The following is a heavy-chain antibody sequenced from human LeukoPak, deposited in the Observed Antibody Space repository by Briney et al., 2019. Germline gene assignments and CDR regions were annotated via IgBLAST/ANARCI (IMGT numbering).Heavy chain of an antibody. V-gene: IGHV4-61*02. Sequence: SETLSLTCSVSGGSISSSSYYWSWIRQPAGKGLEWIGRIYTSGSTNYNPSLKSRVTMSVDTSKNQFSLKLSSVTAADTAVYYCARTTGFRNWYFDLWGRGTLVTVSS. CDR3: ARTTGFRNWYFDL. CDR1: GGSISSSSYY. D-gene: IGHD1-1*01. J-gene: IGHJ2*01. CDR2: IYTSGST.